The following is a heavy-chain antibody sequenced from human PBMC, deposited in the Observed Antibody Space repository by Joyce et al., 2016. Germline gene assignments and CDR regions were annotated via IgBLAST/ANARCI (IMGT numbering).Heavy chain of an antibody. Sequence: QVQLVESGGGVVQPGMSLRLSCAASGFTFSIYGMHGVRKAPGKGLEWVAVISYDGSNKHYRDSVKGRFTISRDNSKNTLYLQMNDLRAEDTAVYYCAKFFMSATPSPNDAFDIWGQGTMVTVSS. J-gene: IGHJ3*02. CDR3: AKFFMSATPSPNDAFDI. CDR1: GFTFSIYG. V-gene: IGHV3-30*18. CDR2: ISYDGSNK. D-gene: IGHD2-2*01.